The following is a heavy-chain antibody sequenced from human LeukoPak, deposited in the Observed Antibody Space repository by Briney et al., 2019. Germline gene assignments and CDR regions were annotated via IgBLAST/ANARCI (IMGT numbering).Heavy chain of an antibody. Sequence: GASVKVSCEASGGTFSSYAISWVRQAPRQGLEWMGRIIPILGIANYAQKFQGRVTITADKSTSTAYMELSSLRSEDTAVYYCARTGYSSSQDAFDIWGQGTMVTVSS. J-gene: IGHJ3*02. CDR3: ARTGYSSSQDAFDI. D-gene: IGHD6-13*01. V-gene: IGHV1-69*04. CDR2: IIPILGIA. CDR1: GGTFSSYA.